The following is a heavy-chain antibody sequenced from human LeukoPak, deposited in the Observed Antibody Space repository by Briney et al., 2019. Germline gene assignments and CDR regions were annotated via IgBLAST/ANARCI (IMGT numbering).Heavy chain of an antibody. Sequence: GGSLRLSCAASGFTLEDYGMSWGRHAPGKGLECVSGINWNGGSTGYADSVRGRFTTSRDNAKNSQYLQMNSLRAEDTALYYCARGLAAAGTAYWGQGTLVTVSS. D-gene: IGHD6-13*01. J-gene: IGHJ4*02. CDR2: INWNGGST. CDR1: GFTLEDYG. CDR3: ARGLAAAGTAY. V-gene: IGHV3-20*04.